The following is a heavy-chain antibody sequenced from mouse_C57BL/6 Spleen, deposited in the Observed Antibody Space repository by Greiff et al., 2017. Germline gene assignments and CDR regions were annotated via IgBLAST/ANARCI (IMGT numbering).Heavy chain of an antibody. CDR3: ARRDGNYWYFDV. J-gene: IGHJ1*03. V-gene: IGHV1-69*01. CDR2: IDPSDSYT. Sequence: QVQLQQPGAELVMPGASVKLSCKASGYTFPSYWMHWVKQRPGQGLAWIGEIDPSDSYTNYNQKFKGKSTLTVDKSSSTAYMQLSSLTSEDSAVYYCARRDGNYWYFDVWGTGTTVTVSS. D-gene: IGHD2-1*01. CDR1: GYTFPSYW.